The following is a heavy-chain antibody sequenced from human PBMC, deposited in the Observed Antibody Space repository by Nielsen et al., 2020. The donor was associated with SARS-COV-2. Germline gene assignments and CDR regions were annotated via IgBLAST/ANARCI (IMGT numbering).Heavy chain of an antibody. CDR3: ASSGWLDY. CDR2: ISGSGGST. V-gene: IGHV3-23*01. D-gene: IGHD6-19*01. Sequence: GGSLRLSCAASGFTFSSYAMSWVRQAPGKGLEWVSAISGSGGSTYYADSVKGRFTISRDNAQSSLYLLMNNLRAEDTAVYYCASSGWLDYWGQGTRVTVSS. CDR1: GFTFSSYA. J-gene: IGHJ4*02.